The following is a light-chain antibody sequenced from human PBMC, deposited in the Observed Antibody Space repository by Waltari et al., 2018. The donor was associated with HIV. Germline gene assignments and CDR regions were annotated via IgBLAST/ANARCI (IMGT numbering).Light chain of an antibody. CDR1: SSNIRAGFD. J-gene: IGLJ2*01. V-gene: IGLV1-40*01. CDR2: GNS. CDR3: QSYDRSLSGYVV. Sequence: QSLLTQPPSVSGAPGQRVTISCTGSSSNIRAGFDVHLYQQLPGTVPKLLIYGNSNRPSGVPHRFSGYKSGTSASLAITGLQAEDEADYYCQSYDRSLSGYVVFGGGTKLTVL.